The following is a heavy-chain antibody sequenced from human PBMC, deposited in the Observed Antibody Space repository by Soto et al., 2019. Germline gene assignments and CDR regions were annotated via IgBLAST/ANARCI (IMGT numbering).Heavy chain of an antibody. Sequence: GESLKISCKGSGYSFTSYWISWVRQVPGKGLEWMGRIDPSDSYTNYSPSFQGHVTISADKSISTAYLQWSSLKASDTAMYYCARLPFRVEMATIPSMDVWGQGTTVTVSS. CDR1: GYSFTSYW. CDR2: IDPSDSYT. CDR3: ARLPFRVEMATIPSMDV. D-gene: IGHD5-12*01. V-gene: IGHV5-10-1*01. J-gene: IGHJ6*01.